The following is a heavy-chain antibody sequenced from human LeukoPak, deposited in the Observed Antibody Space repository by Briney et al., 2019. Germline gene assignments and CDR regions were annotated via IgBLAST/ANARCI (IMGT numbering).Heavy chain of an antibody. CDR1: GLTFSSNW. Sequence: GGSLRLSCAASGLTFSSNWIHWVRQAPGKGLVWVSRINADGSITSYADSVKGRFTVSRDNAKNTVYLQMTSLKVDDTAVYHCVSFSPPDYWGQGTLVTVSS. J-gene: IGHJ4*02. V-gene: IGHV3-74*01. CDR2: INADGSIT. CDR3: VSFSPPDY.